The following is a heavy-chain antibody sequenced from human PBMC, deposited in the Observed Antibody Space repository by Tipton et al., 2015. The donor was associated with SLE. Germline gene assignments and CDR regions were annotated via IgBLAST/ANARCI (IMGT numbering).Heavy chain of an antibody. D-gene: IGHD3-10*01. J-gene: IGHJ3*02. CDR3: ARDPRGGDAFDI. V-gene: IGHV4-34*01. Sequence: TLSLTCAVYGGSFSGYYWSWIRQPPGKGLEWIGEINHSGSTNYNPSLKSRVTISVDKSKNQFSLKVSSVTAADSAVYYCARDPRGGDAFDIWGQGTMVTVSS. CDR2: INHSGST. CDR1: GGSFSGYY.